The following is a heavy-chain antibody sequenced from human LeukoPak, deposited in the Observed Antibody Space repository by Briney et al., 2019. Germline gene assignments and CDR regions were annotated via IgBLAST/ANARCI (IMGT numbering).Heavy chain of an antibody. D-gene: IGHD2-15*01. Sequence: GSLRLSCAASGFTFSSYSMNWVRQPPGKGLEWIGEINHSGSTNYNPSLKSRVTISVDTSKNQFSLKLTSVTAADTAVYYCARGLRCGGGSCYPWDQGTLVTVSS. CDR2: INHSGST. J-gene: IGHJ5*02. CDR1: GFTFSSYS. V-gene: IGHV4-34*01. CDR3: ARGLRCGGGSCYP.